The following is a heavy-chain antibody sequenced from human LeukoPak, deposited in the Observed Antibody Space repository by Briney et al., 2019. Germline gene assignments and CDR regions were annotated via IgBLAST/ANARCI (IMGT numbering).Heavy chain of an antibody. J-gene: IGHJ4*02. CDR2: ISGSGGST. CDR3: ARGAIYSGYDYGIAAAGTGYYFDY. CDR1: GFTFSSYA. V-gene: IGHV3-23*01. D-gene: IGHD5-12*01. Sequence: AGGSLRLSCAASGFTFSSYAMSWVRQAPGKGLEWVSAISGSGGSTYYADSVKGRFTISRDNAKNSLYLQMNGLRAEDTAVYYCARGAIYSGYDYGIAAAGTGYYFDYWGQGTLVTVSS.